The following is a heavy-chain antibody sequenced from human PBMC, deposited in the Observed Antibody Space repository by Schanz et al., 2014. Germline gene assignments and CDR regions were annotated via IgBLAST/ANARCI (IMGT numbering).Heavy chain of an antibody. Sequence: QVQLLQFGGGVVQPGRSLRLSCAASGFTFSSYAIHWVRQAPGKGLEWVAVISYDGSNKYYADSVKGRFTISRDNSKNTLYLQMNTLRAEDTAVYYCARDRGYCSGGSCLTFDYWGQGTLVTVSS. CDR3: ARDRGYCSGGSCLTFDY. CDR2: ISYDGSNK. V-gene: IGHV3-30-3*01. J-gene: IGHJ4*02. D-gene: IGHD2-15*01. CDR1: GFTFSSYA.